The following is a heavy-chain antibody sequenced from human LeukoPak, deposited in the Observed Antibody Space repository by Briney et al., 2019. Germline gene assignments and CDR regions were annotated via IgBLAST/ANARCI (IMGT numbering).Heavy chain of an antibody. CDR3: ARGGSPPEALGDAFDI. Sequence: GGSLRLSCAASGFTFSSHWMHWVRQAPGKGLMWVSLIVIDGSSTAYADSVEGRFTISRDNAKNTLCLQMDSLGVEDTGVYYCARGGSPPEALGDAFDIWGQGTMVTVSS. V-gene: IGHV3-74*01. D-gene: IGHD1-26*01. CDR2: IVIDGSST. CDR1: GFTFSSHW. J-gene: IGHJ3*02.